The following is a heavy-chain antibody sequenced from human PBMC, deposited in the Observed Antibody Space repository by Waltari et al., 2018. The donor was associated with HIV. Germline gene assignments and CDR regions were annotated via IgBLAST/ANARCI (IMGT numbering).Heavy chain of an antibody. CDR2: FNSYNGDT. Sequence: QVHLVQSGAELKKPGASVKLSCKPSGYTFTNFGINWVRQVPGQGLEWMGWFNSYNGDTKYAQKFQDRVTMTTDTSTSTAYMELRSLRSDDTAVYYCARFFPTATTTGWYLDLWGPGTLVTMSS. V-gene: IGHV1-18*01. CDR3: ARFFPTATTTGWYLDL. CDR1: GYTFTNFG. D-gene: IGHD4-17*01. J-gene: IGHJ2*01.